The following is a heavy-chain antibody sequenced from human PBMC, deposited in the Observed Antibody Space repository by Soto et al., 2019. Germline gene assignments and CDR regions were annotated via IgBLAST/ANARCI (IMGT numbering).Heavy chain of an antibody. CDR2: INPNSGGT. CDR1: GYTFTGYY. V-gene: IGHV1-2*02. J-gene: IGHJ4*02. Sequence: GASVKVSCKASGYTFTGYYMHWVRQAPGQGLEWMGWINPNSGGTNYAQKFQGRVTMTRDTSISTAYMELSRLRSDDTAVYYCAREINGDGYNYDYWGQGTLVTASS. CDR3: AREINGDGYNYDY. D-gene: IGHD5-12*01.